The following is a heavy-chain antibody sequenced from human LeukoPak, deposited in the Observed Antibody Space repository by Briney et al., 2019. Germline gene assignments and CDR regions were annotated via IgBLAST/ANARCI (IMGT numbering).Heavy chain of an antibody. Sequence: PGGSLRLSCAASGFTFSSYGMHWVRQAPGKGLEWVAVISYDGSNKYYADSVKGRFTISRDNSKNTLYLQMNSLRAEDTAVYYCAKVGLLWFGESTLDYWGQGTLVTVSS. D-gene: IGHD3-10*01. V-gene: IGHV3-30*18. CDR2: ISYDGSNK. J-gene: IGHJ4*02. CDR3: AKVGLLWFGESTLDY. CDR1: GFTFSSYG.